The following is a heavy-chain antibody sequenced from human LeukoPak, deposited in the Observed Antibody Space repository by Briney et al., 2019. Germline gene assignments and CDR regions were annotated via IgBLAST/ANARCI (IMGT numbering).Heavy chain of an antibody. CDR2: ISDSGGST. Sequence: PGGSLRLSCSASGLPFSSYAMHWVRQAPGKGLEYGSAISDSGGSTYYADSVKGRFTISRVNSKNTLYLQMSSLRAEDTAVYFCVRGYSFGPYGMDVWGQGTTVTVSS. CDR1: GLPFSSYA. D-gene: IGHD2-15*01. CDR3: VRGYSFGPYGMDV. V-gene: IGHV3-64D*09. J-gene: IGHJ6*02.